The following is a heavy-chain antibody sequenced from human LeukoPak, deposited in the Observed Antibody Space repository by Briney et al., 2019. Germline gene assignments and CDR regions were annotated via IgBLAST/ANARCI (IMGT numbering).Heavy chain of an antibody. D-gene: IGHD3-3*01. CDR3: AREALRFPLFDP. J-gene: IGHJ5*02. CDR1: GXTFSSYW. V-gene: IGHV3-74*01. Sequence: GGSLRLSCAASGXTFSSYWVHWVRQAPGKGLVWVSHIVSDATTTSYADSVKGRFTISRDNAKNTLYLQMNSLRAEDTAVYYCAREALRFPLFDPWGQGTLVTVSS. CDR2: IVSDATTT.